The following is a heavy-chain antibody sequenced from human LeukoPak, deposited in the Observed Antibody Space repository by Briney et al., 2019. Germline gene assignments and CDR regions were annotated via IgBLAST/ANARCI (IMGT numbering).Heavy chain of an antibody. V-gene: IGHV1-46*01. D-gene: IGHD6-19*01. CDR2: INPSGGST. J-gene: IGHJ4*02. CDR1: VYTFTSYY. CDR3: ARVTNSGWYDY. Sequence: ASVKVSCKASVYTFTSYYMHWVRQAPGQGLERMGIINPSGGSTSYAQKFQGRVTMTRDTSTSTVYMELSSLRSEDTAVYYCARVTNSGWYDYWGQGTLVTVSS.